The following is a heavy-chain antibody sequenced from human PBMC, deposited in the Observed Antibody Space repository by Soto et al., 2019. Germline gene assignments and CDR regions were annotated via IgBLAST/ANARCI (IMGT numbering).Heavy chain of an antibody. Sequence: ASVKVSCKASAYTFTSYDINWVRQATGQGLELMGWMNPNSGNTGYAQKVQGRGTMTRNTSISTAYMELSSLRSEDTAVYYCVRARITMVRGVIPGPGNWFDPWGQGTLVTVSS. CDR2: MNPNSGNT. J-gene: IGHJ5*02. V-gene: IGHV1-8*01. CDR1: AYTFTSYD. D-gene: IGHD3-10*01. CDR3: VRARITMVRGVIPGPGNWFDP.